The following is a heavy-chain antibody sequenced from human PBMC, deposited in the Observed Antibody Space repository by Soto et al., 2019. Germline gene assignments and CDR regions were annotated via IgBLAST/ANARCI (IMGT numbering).Heavy chain of an antibody. J-gene: IGHJ4*02. CDR2: ISGSGSTI. CDR3: AKVFYYYDSSGYYYFDY. V-gene: IGHV3-23*01. CDR1: GFTFSSYA. Sequence: PGGSLRLSCAASGFTFSSYAVSWVRQAPGKGPEWISSISGSGSTIYYADSVKGRFTISRDNSKNTLYQQMSSLRAEDTAVYYCAKVFYYYDSSGYYYFDYWCQG. D-gene: IGHD3-22*01.